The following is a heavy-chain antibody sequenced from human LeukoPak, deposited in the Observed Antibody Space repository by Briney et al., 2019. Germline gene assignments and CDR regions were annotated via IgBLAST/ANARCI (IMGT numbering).Heavy chain of an antibody. Sequence: ASVKVSCKASGYTFTGYYMHWVRQAPGQGLEWMGWISPNSGGTNYAQKFQGWVTMTRDTSISTAYMELSRLRSDDTAVYYCARGSTYYESSGQVPFDYWGQGTLVTVSS. J-gene: IGHJ4*02. V-gene: IGHV1-2*04. CDR3: ARGSTYYESSGQVPFDY. D-gene: IGHD3-22*01. CDR1: GYTFTGYY. CDR2: ISPNSGGT.